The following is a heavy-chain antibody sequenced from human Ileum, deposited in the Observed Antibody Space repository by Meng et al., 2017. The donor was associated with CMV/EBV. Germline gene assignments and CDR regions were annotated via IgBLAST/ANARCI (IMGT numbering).Heavy chain of an antibody. CDR3: AHKAPADGIFDS. Sequence: QIASAESGPTLVKPTHTLTLDCTFSSFSLTSSAVGVGSIRQPPGKALEWLALIYGDNTKHYSPSLNSRLSITRDTSKNHVVLTMTTMDPVDTATYYCAHKAPADGIFDSWGQGALVTVSS. J-gene: IGHJ4*02. V-gene: IGHV2-5*02. CDR1: SFSLTSSAVG. CDR2: IYGDNTK. D-gene: IGHD6-13*01.